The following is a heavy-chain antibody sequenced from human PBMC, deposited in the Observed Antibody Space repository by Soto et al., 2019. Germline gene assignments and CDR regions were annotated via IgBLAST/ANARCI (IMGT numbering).Heavy chain of an antibody. D-gene: IGHD6-6*01. V-gene: IGHV1-2*02. CDR1: GYTFTGYY. J-gene: IGHJ4*02. CDR3: ARRSAARPRFSSIDY. CDR2: INPNSGGT. Sequence: ASVKVSCKASGYTFTGYYMHWVRQAPGQGLEWMGWINPNSGGTNYAQKFQGRVTMTRDTSISTAYMELSRLRSDDTAVYYCARRSAARPRFSSIDYWGQGTLVTVSS.